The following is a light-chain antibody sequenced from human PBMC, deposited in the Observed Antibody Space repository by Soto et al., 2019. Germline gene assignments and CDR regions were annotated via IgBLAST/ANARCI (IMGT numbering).Light chain of an antibody. CDR1: QSVNSN. V-gene: IGKV3-15*01. CDR3: QQYNDWPLT. J-gene: IGKJ4*01. CDR2: GAS. Sequence: EKVMTQSPAALSVSPGERATLSCRASQSVNSNLAWYQRKPGQAPRLLLYGASTRATGIPARFSGSASGTEFTLTISSLQSEDSAVYYCQQYNDWPLTFGGGTQVDIK.